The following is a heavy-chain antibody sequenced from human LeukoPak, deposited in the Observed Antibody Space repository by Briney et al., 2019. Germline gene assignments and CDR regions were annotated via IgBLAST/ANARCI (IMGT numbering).Heavy chain of an antibody. CDR3: ARPRYSSSWYFQH. Sequence: SETLSLTCTVSGGSISSYYWSWIRQPPGKGLEWTGEINHSGSTNYNPSLKSRVTISVDTSKNQFSLKLSSVTAADTAVYYCARPRYSSSWYFQHWGQGTLVTVSS. CDR2: INHSGST. CDR1: GGSISSYY. D-gene: IGHD6-13*01. V-gene: IGHV4-34*01. J-gene: IGHJ1*01.